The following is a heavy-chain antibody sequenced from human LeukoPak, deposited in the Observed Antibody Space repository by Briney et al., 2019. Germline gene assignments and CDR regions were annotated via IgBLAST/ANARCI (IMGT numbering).Heavy chain of an antibody. V-gene: IGHV3-30*02. D-gene: IGHD2-2*01. CDR1: GFTFSRYG. J-gene: IGHJ4*02. CDR2: MQYDGSDK. CDR3: ARLPAYCSSTSCYVDY. Sequence: GGSLRLSCAASGFTFSRYGMHWVRQAPGKGLEWVTFMQYDGSDKFYADSVKGRFTISRDNSKNTLYLQMNSLRAEDTAVYYCARLPAYCSSTSCYVDYWGQGTLVTVSS.